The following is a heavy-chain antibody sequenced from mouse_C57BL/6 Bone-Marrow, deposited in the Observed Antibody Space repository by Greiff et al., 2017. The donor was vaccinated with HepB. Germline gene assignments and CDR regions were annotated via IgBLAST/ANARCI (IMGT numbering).Heavy chain of an antibody. J-gene: IGHJ3*01. CDR1: GYTFTSYW. CDR3: AREDPVGFAY. CDR2: IYPSDSET. V-gene: IGHV1-61*01. Sequence: QVQLQQPGAELVRPGSSVKLSCKASGYTFTSYWMDWVKQRPGQGLEWIGNIYPSDSETHYNQKFKDKATLTVDKSSSTAYMQLSSLTSEDSAVYYCAREDPVGFAYWGQGTLVTVSA. D-gene: IGHD1-1*01.